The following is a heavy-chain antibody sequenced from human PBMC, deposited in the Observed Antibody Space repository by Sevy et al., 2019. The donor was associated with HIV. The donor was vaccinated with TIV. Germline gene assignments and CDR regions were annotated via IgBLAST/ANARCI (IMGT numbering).Heavy chain of an antibody. D-gene: IGHD6-19*01. CDR3: ARAGVSYSSGWYGDY. CDR1: GFTFSSYA. CDR2: ISYDGSNK. Sequence: GGSLRLSCAASGFTFSSYAMHWVRQAPGKGLEWVAVISYDGSNKYYADSVKGRFTISRDNSKNTLYLQMNSLRAEDTAVYYCARAGVSYSSGWYGDYWGQGTLVTVSS. J-gene: IGHJ4*02. V-gene: IGHV3-30*04.